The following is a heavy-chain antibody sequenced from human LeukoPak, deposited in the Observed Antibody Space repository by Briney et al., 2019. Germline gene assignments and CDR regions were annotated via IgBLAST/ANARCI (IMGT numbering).Heavy chain of an antibody. CDR2: IKQDGSEK. D-gene: IGHD2-2*01. CDR3: ARRQCSSISCYYAFDI. CDR1: GLTFSSYW. J-gene: IGHJ3*02. Sequence: GGSLRLSCAASGLTFSSYWMSWVRQAPGKGLEWVANIKQDGSEKYYVDSLKGRFTISRDNAKNSLYLQMNSLGAEDTAVYYCARRQCSSISCYYAFDIWGQGTMVTVSS. V-gene: IGHV3-7*01.